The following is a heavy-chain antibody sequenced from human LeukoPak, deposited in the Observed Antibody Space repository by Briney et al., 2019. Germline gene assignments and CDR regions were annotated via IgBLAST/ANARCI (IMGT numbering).Heavy chain of an antibody. CDR3: ARDTPAISSGSFSPEDWFDP. J-gene: IGHJ5*02. Sequence: SVKVSCKASGGTFSSYAISWVRQAPGQGLEWMGGIIPIFGTANYAQKFQGRITITADESTSTAYMELSSLRSEDTDVYYCARDTPAISSGSFSPEDWFDPWGQGTLVTVSS. V-gene: IGHV1-69*13. CDR2: IIPIFGTA. CDR1: GGTFSSYA. D-gene: IGHD3-10*01.